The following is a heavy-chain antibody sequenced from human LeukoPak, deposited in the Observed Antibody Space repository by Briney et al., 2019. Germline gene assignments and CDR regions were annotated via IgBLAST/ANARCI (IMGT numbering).Heavy chain of an antibody. J-gene: IGHJ4*02. CDR3: ARGGRGYSGYNPTLPFDY. Sequence: SETLSLTCTVSGGSISSSSYYWGWIRQPPGKGLEWIGEINHSGSTNYNPSLKSRVTISVDTSKNQFSLKLSSVTAADTAVYYCARGGRGYSGYNPTLPFDYWGQGTLVTVSS. CDR2: INHSGST. CDR1: GGSISSSSYY. V-gene: IGHV4-39*07. D-gene: IGHD5-12*01.